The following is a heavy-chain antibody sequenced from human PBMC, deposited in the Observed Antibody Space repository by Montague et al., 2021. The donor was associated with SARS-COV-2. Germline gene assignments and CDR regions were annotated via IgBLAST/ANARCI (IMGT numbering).Heavy chain of an antibody. J-gene: IGHJ5*02. CDR1: GGSFSGYY. CDR2: INHSGST. V-gene: IGHV4-34*01. D-gene: IGHD3-16*02. CDR3: ARGYDYVWGSYRYLHWFDP. Sequence: SETLSPTCAVYGGSFSGYYWSWIRQPPGKGLEWIGEINHSGSTNYNPSLKSRVTISVDTSKNQFSLKLSSVTAADMAVYYCARGYDYVWGSYRYLHWFDPWGQGTLVTVSS.